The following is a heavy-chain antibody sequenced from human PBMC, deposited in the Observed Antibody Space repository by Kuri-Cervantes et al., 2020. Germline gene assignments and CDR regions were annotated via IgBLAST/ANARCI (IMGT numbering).Heavy chain of an antibody. D-gene: IGHD3-10*01. CDR3: AGHMVRGVINY. J-gene: IGHJ4*02. CDR2: IYSGGST. CDR1: GFTFSNAW. V-gene: IGHV3-53*01. Sequence: GGSLRLSCAASGFTFSNAWMSWVRQAPGKGLEWVSVIYSGGSTYYADSVKGRFTISRDNSKNTLYLQMNSLRAEDTAVYYCAGHMVRGVINYWGQGTLVTVSS.